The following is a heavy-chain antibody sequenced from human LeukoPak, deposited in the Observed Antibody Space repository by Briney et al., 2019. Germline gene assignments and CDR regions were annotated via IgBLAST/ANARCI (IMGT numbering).Heavy chain of an antibody. D-gene: IGHD4-17*01. CDR2: IIPIFGTA. J-gene: IGHJ4*02. V-gene: IGHV1-69*05. CDR3: ARDVSYGDYDAPVFDY. Sequence: SVKVSCKASGGTFSSYAISWVRQAPGQGLEWMGGIIPIFGTANYAQKFQGRVTITTDESTSTAYMELSSLRSEDTAVYYCARDVSYGDYDAPVFDYWGQGTLVAVSS. CDR1: GGTFSSYA.